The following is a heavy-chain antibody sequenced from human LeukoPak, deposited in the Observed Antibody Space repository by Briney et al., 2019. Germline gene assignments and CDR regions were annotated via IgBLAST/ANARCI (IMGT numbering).Heavy chain of an antibody. J-gene: IGHJ4*02. CDR2: INHSGST. V-gene: IGHV4-34*01. Sequence: SETLSLTCAVYGGSFSGYYWSWIRQPPGKGLEWIGEINHSGSTNYNPSLKSRVTISVDTSKNQFSLKLSSVTAADTAVYYCAREYLGYCSSTSCYDMNWGQGTLVTVSS. CDR3: AREYLGYCSSTSCYDMN. CDR1: GGSFSGYY. D-gene: IGHD2-2*01.